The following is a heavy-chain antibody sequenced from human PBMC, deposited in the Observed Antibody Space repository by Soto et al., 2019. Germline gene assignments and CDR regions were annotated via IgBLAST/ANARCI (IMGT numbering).Heavy chain of an antibody. CDR3: ARVESARDSSGYYLY. V-gene: IGHV3-33*01. CDR1: GFTFSSYG. J-gene: IGHJ4*02. D-gene: IGHD3-22*01. Sequence: GGSLRLSCAASGFTFSSYGMHWVRQAPGKGLEGVAVIWYDGSNKYYEDSVKGRFTISRDNSKNTLYLQMNSLRAEDTAVYYCARVESARDSSGYYLYWGQGTLVTVSS. CDR2: IWYDGSNK.